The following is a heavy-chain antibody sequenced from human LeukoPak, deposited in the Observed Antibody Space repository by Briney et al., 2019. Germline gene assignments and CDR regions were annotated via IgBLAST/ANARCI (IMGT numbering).Heavy chain of an antibody. CDR1: GYTFTSYG. CDR3: ARGGIVVVIRRGYFDY. Sequence: VSVKVSCKASGYTFTSYGISWVRQAPGQGLEWMGWISAYNGNTNYAQKLQGRVTMTTDTSTSTAYMELSRLRSDDTAVYYCARGGIVVVIRRGYFDYWGQGTLVTVSS. D-gene: IGHD3-22*01. J-gene: IGHJ4*02. CDR2: ISAYNGNT. V-gene: IGHV1-18*01.